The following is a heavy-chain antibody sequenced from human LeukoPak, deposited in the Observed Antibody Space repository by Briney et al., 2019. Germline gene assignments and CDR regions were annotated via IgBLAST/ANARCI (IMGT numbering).Heavy chain of an antibody. Sequence: SETLSLTCAVCGGSFSGYYWSWIRQPPGKGLEWIGEINHSGSTNYNPSLKSRVTISVDTSKNQFSLKLSSVTAADTAVYYCARGRGTPRYYYYYYMDVWGKGTTATVSS. D-gene: IGHD1-14*01. V-gene: IGHV4-34*01. CDR2: INHSGST. CDR1: GGSFSGYY. CDR3: ARGRGTPRYYYYYYMDV. J-gene: IGHJ6*03.